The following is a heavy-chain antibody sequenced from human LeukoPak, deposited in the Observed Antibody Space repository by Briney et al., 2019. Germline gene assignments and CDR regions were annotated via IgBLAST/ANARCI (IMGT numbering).Heavy chain of an antibody. CDR3: AKGAYGSGSYYENWFDP. Sequence: SLRLSCAASGFTFDDYVMHWVRQAPGKGLEWVSGISWNSAMIGYGDSVKGRFTISRDNAKNSLYLQMNSLRAEDTALYYCAKGAYGSGSYYENWFDPWGQGTLVTVSS. CDR1: GFTFDDYV. J-gene: IGHJ5*02. D-gene: IGHD3-10*01. CDR2: ISWNSAMI. V-gene: IGHV3-9*01.